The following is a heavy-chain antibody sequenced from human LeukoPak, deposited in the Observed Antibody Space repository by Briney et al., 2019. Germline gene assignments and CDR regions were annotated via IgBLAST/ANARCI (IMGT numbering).Heavy chain of an antibody. J-gene: IGHJ4*02. CDR3: ARDAVGATFDY. CDR2: IYTSGST. V-gene: IGHV4-61*02. D-gene: IGHD1-26*01. Sequence: SETLSLTCTVSGGSISSGGYYWSWIRQPAGKGLEWIGRIYTSGSTNYNPSLKSRVTMSVDTSKNQFSLKLSSVTAADTAVYYCARDAVGATFDYWGQGTLATVSS. CDR1: GGSISSGGYY.